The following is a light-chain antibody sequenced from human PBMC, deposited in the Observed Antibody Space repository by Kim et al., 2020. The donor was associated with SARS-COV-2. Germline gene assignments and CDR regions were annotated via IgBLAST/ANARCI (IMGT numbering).Light chain of an antibody. J-gene: IGKJ2*03. Sequence: PASISCRSGQSLVYRDANTSLNWFLQRPGQAPRRLIYEISNRDSGVPDRFSGSGSGTDFTLKISRVEAEDVGVYYCMQGTHWPLFSFGQGTKLEI. CDR2: EIS. V-gene: IGKV2-30*01. CDR1: QSLVYRDANTS. CDR3: MQGTHWPLFS.